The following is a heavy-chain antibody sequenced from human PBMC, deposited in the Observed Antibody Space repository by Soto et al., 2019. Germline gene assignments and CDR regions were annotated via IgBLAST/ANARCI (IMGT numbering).Heavy chain of an antibody. D-gene: IGHD3-16*01. CDR3: AMVDVYVTPSPQDV. CDR1: GGTFSSYT. Sequence: GASVKVSCKASGGTFSSYTIGWARQAPGQGLEWMGWINAYNGNTNYAQNLQGRLTLTTDTSTTTAYMELRSLRSNDTAIYYCAMVDVYVTPSPQDVWGQGTTVTVSS. CDR2: INAYNGNT. V-gene: IGHV1-18*01. J-gene: IGHJ6*02.